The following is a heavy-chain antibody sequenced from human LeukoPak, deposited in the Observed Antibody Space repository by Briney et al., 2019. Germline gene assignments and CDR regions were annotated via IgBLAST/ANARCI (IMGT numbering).Heavy chain of an antibody. CDR1: GDSISSSNW. D-gene: IGHD3-3*01. V-gene: IGHV4-4*02. J-gene: IGHJ5*02. CDR2: IYHSGST. Sequence: PSETLSLTCAVSGDSISSSNWWSWVRQPPGKGLEWLGEIYHSGSTNYNPSLKSRVTISVDKSKNQFSLKLSSVTAADTAVYYCARGAALSDFWSGYHTYNWFDPWGQGTLVTVSS. CDR3: ARGAALSDFWSGYHTYNWFDP.